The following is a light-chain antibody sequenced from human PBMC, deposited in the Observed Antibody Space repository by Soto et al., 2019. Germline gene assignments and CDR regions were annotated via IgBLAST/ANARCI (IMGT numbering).Light chain of an antibody. J-gene: IGKJ1*01. V-gene: IGKV3-20*01. CDR3: QQYGSSLLVA. CDR2: GAS. CDR1: QSVSSSY. Sequence: IVLTQSPGTLSLSPGERATLSCRASQSVSSSYLAWYQQKPGQAPRLLIYGASSRATGIPDRFSGSGSGTDFTLTISRLEPEDFAVYYCQQYGSSLLVAFGQGTKVDI.